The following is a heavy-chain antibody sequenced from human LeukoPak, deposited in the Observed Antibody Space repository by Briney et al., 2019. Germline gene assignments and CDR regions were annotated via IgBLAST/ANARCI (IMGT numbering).Heavy chain of an antibody. CDR3: AKRSVESSGYIDY. V-gene: IGHV3-23*01. D-gene: IGHD6-19*01. CDR2: ITGSGAFT. CDR1: GFTFITYS. J-gene: IGHJ4*02. Sequence: PGGSLRLSCAASGFTFITYSMTWVRQAPGRGLEWVSAITGSGAFTDYADSVKGRFTISRDNPKNTLYLQMNSLRAEDTAVYYCAKRSVESSGYIDYWGQGTLVTVSS.